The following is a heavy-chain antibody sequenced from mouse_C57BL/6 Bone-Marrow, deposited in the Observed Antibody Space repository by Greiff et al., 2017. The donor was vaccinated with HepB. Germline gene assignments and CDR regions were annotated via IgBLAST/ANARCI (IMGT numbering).Heavy chain of an antibody. J-gene: IGHJ2*01. CDR1: GYTFTDYY. V-gene: IGHV1-76*01. CDR3: ARRGYYYGSDPYYFDY. D-gene: IGHD1-1*01. Sequence: VQLQQSGAELVRPGASVKLSCKASGYTFTDYYINWVKQRPGQGLEWIARIYPGSGNTYYNEKFKGKATLTAEKSSSTAYMQLSSLTSEDSAVYFCARRGYYYGSDPYYFDYWGQGTTLTVSS. CDR2: IYPGSGNT.